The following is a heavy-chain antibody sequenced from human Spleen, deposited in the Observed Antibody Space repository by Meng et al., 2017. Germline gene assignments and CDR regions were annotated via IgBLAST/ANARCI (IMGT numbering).Heavy chain of an antibody. D-gene: IGHD6-6*01. Sequence: QVQLQQWGEGLLKPSVTLSLTCAVYGGSFSGYYWSWIRQPPGKGLEWIGEINHSGGTNYNPSLKSRVTISVDMSKNQFSLKLSSVTAADTAVYYCARGLLLAALRNWGQGTLVTASS. J-gene: IGHJ4*02. V-gene: IGHV4-34*01. CDR1: GGSFSGYY. CDR2: INHSGGT. CDR3: ARGLLLAALRN.